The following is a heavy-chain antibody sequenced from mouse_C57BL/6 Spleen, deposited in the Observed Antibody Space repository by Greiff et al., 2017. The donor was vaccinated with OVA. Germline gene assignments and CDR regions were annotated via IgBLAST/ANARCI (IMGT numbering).Heavy chain of an antibody. Sequence: QVQLQQSGPELVKPGASVEISCKASGYAFSSSWMNWVKQRPGKGLEWIGRIYPGDGDTNYNGKFKGKATLTADKSSSTAYMQLSSLTSEDSAVYFCARGGPYYFDYWGQGTTLTVSS. CDR3: ARGGPYYFDY. J-gene: IGHJ2*01. V-gene: IGHV1-82*01. CDR1: GYAFSSSW. CDR2: IYPGDGDT. D-gene: IGHD3-3*01.